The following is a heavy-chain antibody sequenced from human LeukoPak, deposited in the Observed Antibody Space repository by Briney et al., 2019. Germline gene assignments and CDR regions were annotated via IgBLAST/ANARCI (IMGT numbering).Heavy chain of an antibody. CDR2: IYSSGST. CDR1: GDSISTYY. CDR3: ARSPSKFGSGSSFDY. V-gene: IGHV4-59*01. D-gene: IGHD3-10*01. Sequence: SETLSLTCTVSGDSISTYYWSWIRQPPGKGLEWIGYIYSSGSTNYNPSLKSRVTISVDTSKNQFSLKLSSVTAADTAVYYCARSPSKFGSGSSFDYWGQGTLVTVSS. J-gene: IGHJ4*02.